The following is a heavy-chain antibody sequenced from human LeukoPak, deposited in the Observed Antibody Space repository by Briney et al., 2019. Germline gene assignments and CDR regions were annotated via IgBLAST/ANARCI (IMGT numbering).Heavy chain of an antibody. CDR1: GGSFSGYY. J-gene: IGHJ4*02. D-gene: IGHD5-24*01. CDR2: IHHSGST. V-gene: IGHV4-34*01. CDR3: ARSRGWLQSHPLGY. Sequence: SETLSLTCAVYGGSFSGYYRSWIRQPPGKGLECIGEIHHSGSTNYSPSLKSRVTLSVDTSKNQFSLKLSSVTAADTAVYYCARSRGWLQSHPLGYWGQGTLVTVSS.